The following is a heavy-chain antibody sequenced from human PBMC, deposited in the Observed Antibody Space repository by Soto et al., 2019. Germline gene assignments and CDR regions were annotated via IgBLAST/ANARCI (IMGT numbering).Heavy chain of an antibody. V-gene: IGHV3-15*07. Sequence: EVQLVESGGGLVKPGGSLRLSCAASGFTFSNAWMNWVRQAPGKGLEWVGRIKSKTDGGTTDYAAPVKGRFTISRDDSKNTLYLQMNSLKTEDTAVYYCTTAGCSSTSCESHYYYYYYGMDVWGQGTTVTVSS. D-gene: IGHD2-2*01. CDR2: IKSKTDGGTT. J-gene: IGHJ6*02. CDR3: TTAGCSSTSCESHYYYYYYGMDV. CDR1: GFTFSNAW.